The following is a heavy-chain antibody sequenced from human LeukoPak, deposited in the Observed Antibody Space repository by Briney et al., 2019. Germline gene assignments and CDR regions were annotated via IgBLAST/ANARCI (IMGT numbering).Heavy chain of an antibody. CDR2: IKQDGSEK. V-gene: IGHV3-7*01. CDR1: GFTFSSYW. D-gene: IGHD6-13*01. Sequence: GGLVQPGGSLRLSCAASGFTFSSYWMSWVRQAPGKGLEWVANIKQDGSEKYYVDSVKGRFTISRDNAKNSLYLQMNSLRAEDTAVYYCARDSGIAAAGYYYYYGTDVWGQGTTVTVSS. CDR3: ARDSGIAAAGYYYYYGTDV. J-gene: IGHJ6*02.